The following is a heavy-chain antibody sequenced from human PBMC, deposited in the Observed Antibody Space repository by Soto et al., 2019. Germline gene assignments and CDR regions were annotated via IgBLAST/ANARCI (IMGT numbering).Heavy chain of an antibody. CDR1: GFPFSSYA. CDR3: ARVWGAYPNFDC. D-gene: IGHD3-16*01. J-gene: IGHJ4*02. Sequence: VQLLESGGGVVQPGRSLRLSCAASGFPFSSYALHWVRQAPGRGLEWVAAISNDGGNKFYADSVKGRFSISRDTCKKSLYLQMNSLRAADTAVYYCARVWGAYPNFDCWGQGTLVTVSS. V-gene: IGHV3-30-3*01. CDR2: ISNDGGNK.